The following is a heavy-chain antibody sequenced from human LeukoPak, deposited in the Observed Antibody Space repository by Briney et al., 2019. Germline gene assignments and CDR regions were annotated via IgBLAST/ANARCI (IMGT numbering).Heavy chain of an antibody. J-gene: IGHJ4*02. CDR1: GFTFSTSA. V-gene: IGHV3-23*01. CDR2: ISGSGGST. CDR3: ARDPPFYYDSSGLDY. D-gene: IGHD3-22*01. Sequence: AGGSLRLSCAASGFTFSTSAMSWVRQAPGKGLEWVSAISGSGGSTYFADSVKGRFTTSRDNSKNTLYLQMNSLRAEDTAVYYCARDPPFYYDSSGLDYWGQGTLVTVSS.